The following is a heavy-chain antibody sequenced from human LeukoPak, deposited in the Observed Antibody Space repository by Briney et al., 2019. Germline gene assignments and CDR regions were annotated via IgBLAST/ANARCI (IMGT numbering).Heavy chain of an antibody. CDR1: GVTVGNNY. D-gene: IGHD3-22*01. CDR3: AKGRYYYDSSDAFEI. V-gene: IGHV3-23*01. CDR2: ISGSGGST. Sequence: GGSLRLSCAASGVTVGNNYMIWVRQAPGKGLEWVSAISGSGGSTYYADSVKGRFTISRANSKNTLYLQMNSLRAEDTAVYHCAKGRYYYDSSDAFEIWGQGTMVTVSS. J-gene: IGHJ3*02.